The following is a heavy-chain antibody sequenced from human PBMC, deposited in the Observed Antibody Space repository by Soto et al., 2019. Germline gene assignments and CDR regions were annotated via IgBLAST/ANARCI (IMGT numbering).Heavy chain of an antibody. Sequence: SETLSLTCTVSGGSISSGDYYWSWIRQPPGKGLEWIGYIYYSGSTYYNPSLKSRVTISVDTSKNQFSLKLSSVTAADTAVYYCARGEEWLVPNFDYWGRGTLVTVSS. V-gene: IGHV4-30-4*01. D-gene: IGHD6-19*01. CDR2: IYYSGST. CDR3: ARGEEWLVPNFDY. J-gene: IGHJ4*02. CDR1: GGSISSGDYY.